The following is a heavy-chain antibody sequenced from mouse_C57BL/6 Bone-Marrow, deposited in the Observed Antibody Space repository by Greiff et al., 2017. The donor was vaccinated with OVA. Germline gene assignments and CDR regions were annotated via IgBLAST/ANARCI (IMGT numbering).Heavy chain of an antibody. V-gene: IGHV14-2*01. CDR3: ARSYYSNHYAMDY. CDR2: IDPEDGET. CDR1: GFNIKDYY. D-gene: IGHD2-5*01. J-gene: IGHJ4*01. Sequence: EVQLVESGAELVKPGASVKLSCTASGFNIKDYYMHWVKQRTEQGLEWIGRIDPEDGETKYAPKFQGKATITADTSSNTDYLQLSSLTSEDTATYYYARSYYSNHYAMDYWGQGTSVTVSS.